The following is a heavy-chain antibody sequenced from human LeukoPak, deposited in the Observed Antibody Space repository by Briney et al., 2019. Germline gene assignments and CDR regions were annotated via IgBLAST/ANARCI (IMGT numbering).Heavy chain of an antibody. CDR3: ARADSSGYPPFDY. CDR1: GGSFSGYY. CDR2: IYYSGST. D-gene: IGHD3-22*01. J-gene: IGHJ4*02. V-gene: IGHV4-59*01. Sequence: SETLSLTCAVYGGSFSGYYWSWIRQPPGKGLEWIGYIYYSGSTNYNPSLKSRVTISVDTSKNQFSLKLSSVTAADTAVYYCARADSSGYPPFDYWGQGTLVTVSS.